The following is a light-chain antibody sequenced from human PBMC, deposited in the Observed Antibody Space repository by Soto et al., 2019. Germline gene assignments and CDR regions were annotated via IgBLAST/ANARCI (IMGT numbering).Light chain of an antibody. J-gene: IGKJ2*01. CDR3: QQSYSTPYT. V-gene: IGKV1-39*01. Sequence: IQMTQSPSSLSASVGDRDTITCRASQRITTYLNWYQQKPGKAPKLLISTAATLQGGVPSRFSGSGSGTDFTLTITTLQPEDFATYFCQQSYSTPYTFGQGTKLEIK. CDR2: TAA. CDR1: QRITTY.